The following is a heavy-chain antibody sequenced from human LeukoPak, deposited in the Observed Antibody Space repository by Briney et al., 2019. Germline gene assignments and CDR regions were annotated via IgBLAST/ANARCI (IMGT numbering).Heavy chain of an antibody. J-gene: IGHJ4*02. CDR1: GFTFSDYY. Sequence: GGSLRLSCAASGFTFSDYYMSWIRQAPGKGLEWVGRIKSKTDGGTTDYAAPVKGRFTISKDDSKNTLYLQMNSLKTEDTAVYYCTTDPGYSYGFEDYWGQGTLVTVSS. CDR3: TTDPGYSYGFEDY. D-gene: IGHD5-18*01. V-gene: IGHV3-15*01. CDR2: IKSKTDGGTT.